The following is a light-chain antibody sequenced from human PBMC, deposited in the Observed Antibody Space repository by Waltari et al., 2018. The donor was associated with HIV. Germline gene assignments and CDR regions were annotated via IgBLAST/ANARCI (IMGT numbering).Light chain of an antibody. CDR1: DTDVGTYHY. CDR2: EVS. Sequence: QSALTQPASVSGSPGQSITISCTGTDTDVGTYHYVSWFQPHPGKAPKLIISEVSNRPSGVSHRFSGSKSGNTASLIISGLQAEDEASYYCTSYTTTNTWVFGGGTNLTVL. J-gene: IGLJ3*02. V-gene: IGLV2-14*01. CDR3: TSYTTTNTWV.